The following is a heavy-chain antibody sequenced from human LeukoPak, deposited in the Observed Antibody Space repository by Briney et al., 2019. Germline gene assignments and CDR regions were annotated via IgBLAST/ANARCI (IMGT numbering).Heavy chain of an antibody. CDR1: GGFISGYY. Sequence: SETLSLTCTVSGGFISGYYWNWIRQSPGKGLEWIGYIFYTGDTDYNPSLRSRVTMSVDRSNNRFSLQLSSVTAADTAVYYCARVDQLLSAFDIWGQGTMVTVSS. J-gene: IGHJ3*02. D-gene: IGHD2-2*01. V-gene: IGHV4-59*04. CDR3: ARVDQLLSAFDI. CDR2: IFYTGDT.